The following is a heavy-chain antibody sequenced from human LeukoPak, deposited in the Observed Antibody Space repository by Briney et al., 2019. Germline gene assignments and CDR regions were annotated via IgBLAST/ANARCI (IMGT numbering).Heavy chain of an antibody. V-gene: IGHV3-33*01. Sequence: PGGPLRLSCAASGFTFSNHGIHWVRQAPGKGLEWVAVIWYDGSNKYCADSVKGRFTISRDNSRNTLSLQMNNLRAEDTAVYYCARDRCTNGVCYLDYWGQGTLVTVSS. CDR3: ARDRCTNGVCYLDY. CDR2: IWYDGSNK. J-gene: IGHJ4*02. CDR1: GFTFSNHG. D-gene: IGHD2-8*01.